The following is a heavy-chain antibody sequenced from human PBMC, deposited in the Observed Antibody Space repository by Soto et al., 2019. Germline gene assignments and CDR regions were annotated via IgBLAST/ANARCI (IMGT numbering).Heavy chain of an antibody. CDR3: ARRGRYCPNGVCNDYYYFGMDV. Sequence: GASLKISCQGSGFSFTDYWIAWVRQMPGKGLEWMGIIFPGDSDNRYSPSFQGQVTISADNSISAAYLHWSSLKASDTAMYYCARRGRYCPNGVCNDYYYFGMDVWGQGAAVTVSS. D-gene: IGHD2-8*01. J-gene: IGHJ6*02. CDR2: IFPGDSDN. V-gene: IGHV5-51*01. CDR1: GFSFTDYW.